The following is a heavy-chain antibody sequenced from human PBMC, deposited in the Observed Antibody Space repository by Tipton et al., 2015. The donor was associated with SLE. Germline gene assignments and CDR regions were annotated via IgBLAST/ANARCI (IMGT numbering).Heavy chain of an antibody. CDR3: ARDEYRYDATGYHLLGHFDF. CDR2: VYYSGST. J-gene: IGHJ4*02. V-gene: IGHV4-59*12. D-gene: IGHD3-22*01. CDR1: VGSISSYY. Sequence: TLSLTCSVSVGSISSYYWSWIRQPPGKGLEWIGYVYYSGSTNYNPSLKSRVTMSVDTSKNQFSLKLSSVTAADTAVYYCARDEYRYDATGYHLLGHFDFWGQGTLVTVSS.